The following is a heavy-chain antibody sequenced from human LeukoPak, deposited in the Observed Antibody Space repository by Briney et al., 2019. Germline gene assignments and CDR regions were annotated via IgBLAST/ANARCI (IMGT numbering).Heavy chain of an antibody. J-gene: IGHJ1*01. V-gene: IGHV3-15*01. CDR2: IKSKTDGGTT. D-gene: IGHD3-9*01. CDR1: GFTFSNAW. Sequence: GGSLRLSCAASGFTFSNAWMSWVRQAPGKGLEWVGRIKSKTDGGTTDYAAPVKGRFTISRDDSKNTLYLQMNSLKTEDTAVYYCTTGPVLRYFDWLLRRRYFQHWGQGTLVTVSS. CDR3: TTGPVLRYFDWLLRRRYFQH.